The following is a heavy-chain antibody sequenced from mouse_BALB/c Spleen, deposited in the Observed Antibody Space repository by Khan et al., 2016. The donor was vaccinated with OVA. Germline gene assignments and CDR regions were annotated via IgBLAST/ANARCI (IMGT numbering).Heavy chain of an antibody. J-gene: IGHJ2*02. D-gene: IGHD1-1*01. CDR3: ARIYGGDFDY. CDR2: ISYRGNT. Sequence: EVQLQESGPGLVKPSQSLSLTCTVTVYSITSDYAWNWIRQFPGNKLEWMGFISYRGNTKYNPSLKSRISITRDTSRNQFFLQLNSVTIEDTATYYCARIYGGDFDYWGQGTSLTVSS. CDR1: VYSITSDYA. V-gene: IGHV3-2*02.